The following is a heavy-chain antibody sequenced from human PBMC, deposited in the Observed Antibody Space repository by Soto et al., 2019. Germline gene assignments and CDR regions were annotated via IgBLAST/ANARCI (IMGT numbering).Heavy chain of an antibody. D-gene: IGHD6-19*01. J-gene: IGHJ4*02. CDR1: GYTFTGYY. V-gene: IGHV1-2*04. Sequence: GASVKVSCKASGYTFTGYYMHWVRQAPGQGLEWMGWINPNSGGTNYAQKFQGWVTMTRDTSISTAYMELSRLRSDDTAVYYCVRDNRSDSSCWYWEVYYFDYWGQGTLVTVSS. CDR3: VRDNRSDSSCWYWEVYYFDY. CDR2: INPNSGGT.